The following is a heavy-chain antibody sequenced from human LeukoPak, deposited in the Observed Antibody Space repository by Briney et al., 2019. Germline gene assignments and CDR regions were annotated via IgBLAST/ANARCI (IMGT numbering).Heavy chain of an antibody. CDR1: GYIFTSYD. D-gene: IGHD3-3*01. CDR2: MNPNSGNT. CDR3: ARIRFLEWFDAFDI. V-gene: IGHV1-8*03. Sequence: ASVKVSCKASGYIFTSYDINWVRQATGQGLEWMGWMNPNSGNTGYAQKFQGRVTITRNTSISTAYMELSSLRSEDTAVYYCARIRFLEWFDAFDIWGQGTMVTVSS. J-gene: IGHJ3*02.